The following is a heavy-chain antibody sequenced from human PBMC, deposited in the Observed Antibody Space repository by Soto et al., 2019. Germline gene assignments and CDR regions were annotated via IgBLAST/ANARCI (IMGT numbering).Heavy chain of an antibody. CDR2: IDPSDSYT. CDR3: LAVAGYYYYGMDV. Sequence: PGESLKISCKGSGYSFTSYWISWVRQMPGKGLEWMGRIDPSDSYTNYSPSFQGHVTISADKSISTAYLQWSSLKASDTAMYYCLAVAGYYYYGMDVWGQGTTVTVS. CDR1: GYSFTSYW. D-gene: IGHD6-19*01. J-gene: IGHJ6*02. V-gene: IGHV5-10-1*01.